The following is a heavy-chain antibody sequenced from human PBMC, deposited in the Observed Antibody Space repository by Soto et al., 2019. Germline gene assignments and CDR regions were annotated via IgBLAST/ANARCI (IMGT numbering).Heavy chain of an antibody. CDR1: GFSLSDYY. J-gene: IGHJ4*02. Sequence: PGGSLRLSCAASGFSLSDYYVSWIRQAPGEGLEWVSYISSSGTTTHYADSVRGRFTISKDNAKNSLYLQMNSLRAEDTAVYYCARVRGDSSGSYYFYYWGQGTLVTVSS. CDR2: ISSSGTTT. D-gene: IGHD3-22*01. CDR3: ARVRGDSSGSYYFYY. V-gene: IGHV3-11*01.